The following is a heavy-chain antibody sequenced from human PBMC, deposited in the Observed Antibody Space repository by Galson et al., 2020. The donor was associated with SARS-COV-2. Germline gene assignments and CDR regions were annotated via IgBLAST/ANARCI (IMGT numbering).Heavy chain of an antibody. CDR1: GYSFTTYW. CDR2: IYPGYSDT. D-gene: IGHD3-10*01. J-gene: IGHJ4*02. Sequence: GGSLKISCNSSGYSFTTYWLGLVPPMPGKGPEWGGSIYPGYSDTKYSPAFQGQVTISADKSINTAYLQWSSLKASDTAIYYCSRRDGFGEYYFDYWGQGTLVTVSS. CDR3: SRRDGFGEYYFDY. V-gene: IGHV5-51*01.